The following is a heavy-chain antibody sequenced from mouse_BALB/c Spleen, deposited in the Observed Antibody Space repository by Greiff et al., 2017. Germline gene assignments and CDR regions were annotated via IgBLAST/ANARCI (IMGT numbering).Heavy chain of an antibody. V-gene: IGHV1S127*01. CDR2: IDPSDSET. CDR3: ARSDGSPYAMDY. CDR1: GYSFTSYW. D-gene: IGHD1-1*01. Sequence: QVQLQQSGPQLVRPGASVKISCKASGYSFTSYWMHWVKQRPGQGLEWIGMIDPSDSETRLNQKFKDKATLTVDKSSSTAYMQLSSPTSEDSAVYYCARSDGSPYAMDYWGQGTSVTVSS. J-gene: IGHJ4*01.